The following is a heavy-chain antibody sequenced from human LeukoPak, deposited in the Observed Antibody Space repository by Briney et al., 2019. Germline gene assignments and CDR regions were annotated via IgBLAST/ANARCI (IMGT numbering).Heavy chain of an antibody. CDR2: INPSGGST. V-gene: IGHV1-46*01. J-gene: IGHJ4*02. CDR1: GYTFTSYY. Sequence: GASVKVSCKASGYTFTSYYMHWVRQAPGQGLEWMGIINPSGGSTSYAQKFQGRVTMTRDTSTSTVYMELSSLRSEDTAVYYSAVEGDEGPFDYWGQGTLVTVSS. CDR3: AVEGDEGPFDY. D-gene: IGHD3-16*01.